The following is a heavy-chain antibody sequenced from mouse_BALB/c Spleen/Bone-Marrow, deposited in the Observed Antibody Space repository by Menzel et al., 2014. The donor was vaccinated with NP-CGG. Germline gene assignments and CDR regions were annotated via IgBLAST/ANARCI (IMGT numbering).Heavy chain of an antibody. Sequence: EVMLVESGGGLVKPGGSLKLSCAASGFTFSSYAMSWVRQTPEKRLEWVATISSGGSYTYYPDSVKGRFTISRDNAKNTLYLQMSSLRSEDTAMYYCARHGITRLLDYWGQGTTLTVPS. J-gene: IGHJ2*01. V-gene: IGHV5-9-1*01. CDR3: ARHGITRLLDY. CDR2: ISSGGSYT. CDR1: GFTFSSYA. D-gene: IGHD2-4*01.